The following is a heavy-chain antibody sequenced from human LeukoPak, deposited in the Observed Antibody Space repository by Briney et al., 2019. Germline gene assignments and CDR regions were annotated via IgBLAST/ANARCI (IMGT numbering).Heavy chain of an antibody. CDR3: AHILTAVAGKLYYFDH. J-gene: IGHJ4*02. CDR1: GFSLSTSGVG. Sequence: SGPTLVKPTQTLTLTCTFSGFSLSTSGVGVGWIRQPPGKALEWLALIYWNDDKTYSPSLKSRLTITKDTSKNQVVLTMTNMDPVDTATYYCAHILTAVAGKLYYFDHWGPGTLVTVSS. D-gene: IGHD6-19*01. V-gene: IGHV2-5*01. CDR2: IYWNDDK.